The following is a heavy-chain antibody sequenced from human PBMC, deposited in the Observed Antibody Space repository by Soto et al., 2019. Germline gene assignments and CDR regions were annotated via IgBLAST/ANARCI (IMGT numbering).Heavy chain of an antibody. D-gene: IGHD1-26*01. CDR2: IKQDGSEK. CDR1: GFTFSSYG. Sequence: HPGGSLRLSCAASGFTFSSYGMSWVRQAPGKGLEWVANIKQDGSEKYYVDSVKGRFTISRDNATNSLYLQMNSLRAEDTAVYYCARSLVGAEAPSRNYYYYYGMDVWGHGTTVTLSS. CDR3: ARSLVGAEAPSRNYYYYYGMDV. J-gene: IGHJ6*02. V-gene: IGHV3-7*03.